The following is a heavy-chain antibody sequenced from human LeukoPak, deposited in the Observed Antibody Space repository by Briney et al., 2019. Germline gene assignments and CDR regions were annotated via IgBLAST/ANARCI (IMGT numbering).Heavy chain of an antibody. Sequence: SETLSLTCTVSGGSISSYYWSWIRQPPGKGLEWIGYIYYSGSTKYNPSLKSRVTISVDASKNQFSLKLSSVTAADTDVYYCARGEDYDSSGYYDGYFDLWGRGTLVTVSS. V-gene: IGHV4-59*01. D-gene: IGHD3-22*01. J-gene: IGHJ2*01. CDR3: ARGEDYDSSGYYDGYFDL. CDR1: GGSISSYY. CDR2: IYYSGST.